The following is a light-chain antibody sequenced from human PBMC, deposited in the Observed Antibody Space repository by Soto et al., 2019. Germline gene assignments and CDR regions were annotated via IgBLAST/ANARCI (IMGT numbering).Light chain of an antibody. Sequence: EIVWTQSPGTLSLSPGERATLSCRAIQSVSSSYLAWYRQKPGQAPRLLIYGASSRATGIPDRFSGSGSGTDFTLTISRLEPEDFAVYYCQQYGSSPWTFGQGTKVDIK. V-gene: IGKV3-20*01. CDR3: QQYGSSPWT. CDR2: GAS. J-gene: IGKJ1*01. CDR1: QSVSSSY.